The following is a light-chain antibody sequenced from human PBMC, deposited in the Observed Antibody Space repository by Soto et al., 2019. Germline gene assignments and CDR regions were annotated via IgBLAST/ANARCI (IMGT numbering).Light chain of an antibody. Sequence: EVVMTQSPATLSVSPGERATLSCRASQSVKKNLAWYRQTLGQAPRLLVYSATTRAAGVPPRFSGSGSGTEFTLTISSLQSEDSAVYYCQRYDNWPPLTFGQGTKVEI. CDR2: SAT. CDR1: QSVKKN. CDR3: QRYDNWPPLT. J-gene: IGKJ1*01. V-gene: IGKV3-15*01.